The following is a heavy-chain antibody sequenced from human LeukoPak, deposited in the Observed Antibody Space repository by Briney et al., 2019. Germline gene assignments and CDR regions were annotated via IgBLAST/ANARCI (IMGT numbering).Heavy chain of an antibody. CDR1: GFTFDGYA. D-gene: IGHD2-21*02. Sequence: GRSLRLSCAASGFTFDGYAMHWVRQAPGKGLEWVSGISWNSGSIGYADSVKGRFTISRDNAKNSLYLQMNSLRAEDTALYYCAKGRYCGGDCYSYYGMDVWGQGTTVTVSS. CDR2: ISWNSGSI. CDR3: AKGRYCGGDCYSYYGMDV. J-gene: IGHJ6*02. V-gene: IGHV3-9*01.